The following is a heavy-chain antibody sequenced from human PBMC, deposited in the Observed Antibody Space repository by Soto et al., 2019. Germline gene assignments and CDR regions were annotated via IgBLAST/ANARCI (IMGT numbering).Heavy chain of an antibody. V-gene: IGHV1-69*01. CDR1: GDIFRSYA. D-gene: IGHD2-15*01. Sequence: QVQLVQSGAEVKKPGSSVKISCKTSGDIFRSYAISWVRQAPGQGLEWMGGIIPMFGTAKYAQKFQGRVTITADERASTDYMELSSLRSEDTAVYYCARPYCSGAHCPYYYYGMDVWGQGTTVTVSS. CDR2: IIPMFGTA. J-gene: IGHJ6*02. CDR3: ARPYCSGAHCPYYYYGMDV.